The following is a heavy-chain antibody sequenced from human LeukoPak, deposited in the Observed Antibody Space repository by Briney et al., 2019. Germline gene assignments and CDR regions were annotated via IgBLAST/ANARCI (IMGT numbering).Heavy chain of an antibody. CDR2: ISTDGYTT. CDR1: GLAFSAYK. D-gene: IGHD2-2*01. J-gene: IGHJ4*02. Sequence: PGGSLRLSCAASGLAFSAYKMHWVRQAPRKGLVWVSRISTDGYTTDYADFVQGRFTASRDNTKNTWSLEMNSLRAEDTAVYYCARTSITTSCMDYWGQGTLVTVSS. V-gene: IGHV3-74*01. CDR3: ARTSITTSCMDY.